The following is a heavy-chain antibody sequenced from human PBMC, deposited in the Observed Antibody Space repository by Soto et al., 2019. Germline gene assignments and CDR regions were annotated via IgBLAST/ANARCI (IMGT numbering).Heavy chain of an antibody. D-gene: IGHD2-15*01. CDR3: ARDWGGGGFYYYGMDV. CDR2: IYYSGST. Sequence: QVQLQESGPGLVKPSQTLSLTCTVSGGSISSGGYYWSWIRQHPGKGLEWIGYIYYSGSTYYNPSLKSRVTKSVDTSKNQCSLKLSSVTAADTAVYYCARDWGGGGFYYYGMDVWGQGTTVTVSS. CDR1: GGSISSGGYY. J-gene: IGHJ6*02. V-gene: IGHV4-31*03.